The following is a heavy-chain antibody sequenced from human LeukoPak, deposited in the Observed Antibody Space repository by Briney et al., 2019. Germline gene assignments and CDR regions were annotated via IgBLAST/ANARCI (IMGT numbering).Heavy chain of an antibody. CDR2: IYGNGST. Sequence: SETLSLTCTVSGDPISDYCWTWIRQPAGKGLEWIGRIYGNGSTNYNPSLKSRVAMSIDTSKMQFSLKLRSVTAADTAVYSCARVGEWLFDIDVWGKGTTVIVSS. D-gene: IGHD3-16*01. V-gene: IGHV4-4*07. J-gene: IGHJ6*03. CDR1: GDPISDYC. CDR3: ARVGEWLFDIDV.